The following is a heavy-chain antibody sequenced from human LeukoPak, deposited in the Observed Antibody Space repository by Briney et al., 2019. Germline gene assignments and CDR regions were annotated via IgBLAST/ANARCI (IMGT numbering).Heavy chain of an antibody. CDR1: GFTFSSYA. V-gene: IGHV3-23*01. CDR2: ISGRGGST. CDR3: AKMGDYGFVWYFDL. Sequence: GGSLRLFCAASGFTFSSYAMSWVRQAPGRGLEGVSAISGRGGSTYYADSVKGRFTISRDNSKNTLYLQMNSLRAEDTAVYYCAKMGDYGFVWYFDLWGRGTLVTVSS. J-gene: IGHJ2*01. D-gene: IGHD4-17*01.